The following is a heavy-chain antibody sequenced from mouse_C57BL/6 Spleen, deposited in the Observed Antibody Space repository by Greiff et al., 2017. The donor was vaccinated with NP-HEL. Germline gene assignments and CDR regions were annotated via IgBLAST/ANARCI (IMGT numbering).Heavy chain of an antibody. D-gene: IGHD1-1*01. J-gene: IGHJ1*03. CDR1: GFNFKDYY. V-gene: IGHV14-2*01. CDR2: IDPEGGET. CDR3: ARGRRYFDV. Sequence: EVKLMESGAELVKPGASVTLSCTASGFNFKDYYMHWVKQRPEQGLEWIGRIDPEGGETKYAPKFQGKATITEDTSSHTAYLQLSSLTSEDTSVYYCARGRRYFDVWGTGTTVTVSS.